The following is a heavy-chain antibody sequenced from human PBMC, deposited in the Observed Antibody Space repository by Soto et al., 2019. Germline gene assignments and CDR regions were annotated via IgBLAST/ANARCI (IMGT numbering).Heavy chain of an antibody. D-gene: IGHD2-15*01. CDR1: GDSISITSYY. J-gene: IGHJ4*02. CDR3: ASTKDETLYFDY. V-gene: IGHV4-39*01. Sequence: QLQLQESGPGLVKPSETLSLTCTVSGDSISITSYYWGWVRQPPGKGLEWIGSIHYSGSTHYNPPLQSRVTISGDASKKQFSLKLRTVTAADTAVYYCASTKDETLYFDYWGQGTLVTVSS. CDR2: IHYSGST.